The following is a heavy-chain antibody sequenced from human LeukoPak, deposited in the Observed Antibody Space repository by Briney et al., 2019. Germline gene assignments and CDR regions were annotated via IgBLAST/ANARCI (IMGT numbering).Heavy chain of an antibody. D-gene: IGHD3-3*01. J-gene: IGHJ5*02. Sequence: SETLSLTCTVSGGSIGSSSYYWGWIRQPPGKGLEWIGSIYYSGSTYYNPSLKSRVTISVDTSKNQFSLKLSSVTAADTAVYYCARVSYDFWSGYPPNWFDPWGQGTLVTVSS. CDR3: ARVSYDFWSGYPPNWFDP. CDR2: IYYSGST. V-gene: IGHV4-39*01. CDR1: GGSIGSSSYY.